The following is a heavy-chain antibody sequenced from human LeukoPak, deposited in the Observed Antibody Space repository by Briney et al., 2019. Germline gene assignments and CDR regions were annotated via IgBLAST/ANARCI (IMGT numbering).Heavy chain of an antibody. J-gene: IGHJ4*02. D-gene: IGHD6-6*01. Sequence: SETLSLTCAVYGGSFSGYYWSWIRQPPGKGLEWIGEINHGGSTNYNPSLKSRVTISVDTSKNQFSLKLSSVTAADTAVYYCARVQYSSSSIDYWGQGTLVTVSS. CDR3: ARVQYSSSSIDY. CDR1: GGSFSGYY. V-gene: IGHV4-34*01. CDR2: INHGGST.